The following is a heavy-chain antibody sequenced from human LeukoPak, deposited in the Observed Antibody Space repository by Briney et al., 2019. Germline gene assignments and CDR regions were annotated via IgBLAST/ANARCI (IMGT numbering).Heavy chain of an antibody. J-gene: IGHJ4*02. D-gene: IGHD3-22*01. CDR2: INPNSGGT. Sequence: GASVTVSCKASGYTFTGYCMHWVRQAPGQGLEWMGWINPNSGGTNYAQKFQGRVTMTRDTSISTAYMELSRLRSDDTAVYYCARDIRNYYDSSGYSDYWGQGTLVTVSS. CDR3: ARDIRNYYDSSGYSDY. CDR1: GYTFTGYC. V-gene: IGHV1-2*02.